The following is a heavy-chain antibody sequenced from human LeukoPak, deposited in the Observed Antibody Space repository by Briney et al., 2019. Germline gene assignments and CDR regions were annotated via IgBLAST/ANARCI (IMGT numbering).Heavy chain of an antibody. CDR3: ARRGSTLVGWFDP. V-gene: IGHV4-30-2*01. CDR1: GGSISSGGYY. D-gene: IGHD3-10*01. J-gene: IGHJ5*02. Sequence: SQTLSLTCTVSGGSISSGGYYWSWIRQPPGKGLEWIGYIYHSGSTYYNPSLKSRVTISVDRSKNQFSLKLSSVTAADTAVYYCARRGSTLVGWFDPWGQGTLVTVSS. CDR2: IYHSGST.